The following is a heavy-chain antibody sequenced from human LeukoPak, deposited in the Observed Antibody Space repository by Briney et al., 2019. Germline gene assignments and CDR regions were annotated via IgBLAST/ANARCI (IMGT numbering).Heavy chain of an antibody. CDR2: IWFDKNQ. CDR1: GFILNDYG. D-gene: IGHD2-8*01. V-gene: IGHV3-33*01. CDR3: ARDRHCVNGVCHSPPGMDV. Sequence: GSLRLYCAASGFILNDYGMHWVRQAPGKGLEWVADIWFDKNQHFADSVKGRFAISRDNSKNTVYLQINSLRAEDTAVYYCARDRHCVNGVCHSPPGMDVWGQGTTVPVSS. J-gene: IGHJ6*02.